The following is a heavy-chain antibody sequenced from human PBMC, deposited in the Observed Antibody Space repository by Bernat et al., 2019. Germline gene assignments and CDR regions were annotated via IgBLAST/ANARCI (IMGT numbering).Heavy chain of an antibody. CDR2: IWYDGSNT. CDR3: ARDLRTSGTQDY. D-gene: IGHD3-10*01. Sequence: VQLVESGGGLVKPGGSLRLSCAASGFTFSSHDMRWVRQAPGKGLEWVAVIWYDGSNTYYTDSVKGRFTISRDNSKNTLYLQMNSLRAEDTAVYYCARDLRTSGTQDYWGQGTLVTVSS. V-gene: IGHV3-33*08. CDR1: GFTFSSHD. J-gene: IGHJ4*02.